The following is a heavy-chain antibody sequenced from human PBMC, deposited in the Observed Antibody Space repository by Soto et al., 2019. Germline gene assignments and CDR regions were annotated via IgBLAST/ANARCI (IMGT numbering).Heavy chain of an antibody. CDR3: ASVSAAQYYYGMDA. CDR1: EFTFSTYW. CDR2: IDTTGSTT. D-gene: IGHD4-4*01. V-gene: IGHV3-74*01. Sequence: EVQLVESGGGLVQPGGSLRLSCAASEFTFSTYWMHWVRQAPGKGLEWVARIDTTGSTTTYAGSVQGRFTISRDNAKNMLYLQMQSVRDEDTAVYYCASVSAAQYYYGMDAWGQGTTVTVSS. J-gene: IGHJ6*02.